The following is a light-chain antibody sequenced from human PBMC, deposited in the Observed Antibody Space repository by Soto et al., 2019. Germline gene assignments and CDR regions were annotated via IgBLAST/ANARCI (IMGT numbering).Light chain of an antibody. CDR1: QSLSSTY. CDR2: DIS. J-gene: IGKJ3*01. CDR3: QLCGTSPGFT. Sequence: EIVLTQSPGTLSLSPGERATLSCRASQSLSSTYLAWYQQKPGQAPTLLIYDISRRATGIPDRFSGSGSGTDFALTISRLEPEDFAVYYCQLCGTSPGFTFGPGTKVDIK. V-gene: IGKV3-20*01.